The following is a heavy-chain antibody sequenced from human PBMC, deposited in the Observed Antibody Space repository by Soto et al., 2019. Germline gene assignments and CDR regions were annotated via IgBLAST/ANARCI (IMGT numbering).Heavy chain of an antibody. D-gene: IGHD3-9*01. CDR2: IDPSDSYT. V-gene: IGHV5-10-1*01. J-gene: IGHJ6*02. Sequence: ESLSICFRGAGYSFTSYWISWVRQMPGKGLEWMGSIDPSDSYTNYSPSFQGHVTISADKSIGTAYLQWSSLKASDTAMYYCARRGHLTGYYTRSYYYYGMDVWGQGTKVTVYS. CDR3: ARRGHLTGYYTRSYYYYGMDV. CDR1: GYSFTSYW.